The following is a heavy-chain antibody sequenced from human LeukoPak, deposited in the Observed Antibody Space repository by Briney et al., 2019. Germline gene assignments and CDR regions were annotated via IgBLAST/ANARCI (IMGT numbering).Heavy chain of an antibody. CDR1: GGSISSYH. CDR2: IYYSGST. D-gene: IGHD2-21*02. Sequence: PSETLSLTCTVSGGSISSYHWSWIRQPPGKGLEWIGYIYYSGSTNYNPSLKSRVTISVDTSKNQFSLKLSSVTAADTAVYYCARDPGGDTIHWFDPWGQGTLVTVSS. J-gene: IGHJ5*02. V-gene: IGHV4-59*01. CDR3: ARDPGGDTIHWFDP.